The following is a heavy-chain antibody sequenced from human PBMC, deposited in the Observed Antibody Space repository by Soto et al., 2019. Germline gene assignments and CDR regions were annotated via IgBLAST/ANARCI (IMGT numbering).Heavy chain of an antibody. V-gene: IGHV1-69*13. CDR1: GGTFSSYA. CDR3: ASFLPITGTTAGYYGMDV. CDR2: IIPIFGTA. Sequence: SVKVSCKASGGTFSSYAISWVRQAPGQGLEWMGGIIPIFGTANYAQKFQGRVTITADESTSTAYMELSSMRSEDTAVYYCASFLPITGTTAGYYGMDVWGQGATVTVSS. D-gene: IGHD1-20*01. J-gene: IGHJ6*02.